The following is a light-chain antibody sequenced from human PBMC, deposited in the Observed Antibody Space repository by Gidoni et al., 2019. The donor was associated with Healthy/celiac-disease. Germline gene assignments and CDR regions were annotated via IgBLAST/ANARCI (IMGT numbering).Light chain of an antibody. CDR1: QSISSW. V-gene: IGKV1-5*01. CDR2: DAS. CDR3: QQYNSYSAYT. Sequence: DIQMTQSPPTLSASVGDRVTITCRASQSISSWLAWYQQKPGKAPKLLIYDASSLESGVPSRFSGSGSGTEFTLTISSLQPDDFATYYCQQYNSYSAYTFGQGTKLEIK. J-gene: IGKJ2*01.